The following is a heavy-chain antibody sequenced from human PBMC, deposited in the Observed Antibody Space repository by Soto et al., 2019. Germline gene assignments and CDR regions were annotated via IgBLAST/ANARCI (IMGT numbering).Heavy chain of an antibody. D-gene: IGHD3-10*01. J-gene: IGHJ4*02. CDR1: GGSISSYY. V-gene: IGHV4-59*08. Sequence: QVQLQESGPGLVKPSETLSLTCTVSGGSISSYYWSWIRQPPGKELEWIGYIYYSGSTNYNPSLTSRVTISVDTSQNQCSLNLSSVTAADTAVYYCARRRGSYFDYWGQGTLVTVSS. CDR2: IYYSGST. CDR3: ARRRGSYFDY.